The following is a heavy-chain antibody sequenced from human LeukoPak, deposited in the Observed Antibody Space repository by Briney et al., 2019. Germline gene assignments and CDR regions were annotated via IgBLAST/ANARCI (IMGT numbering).Heavy chain of an antibody. CDR2: ISYDGSNK. J-gene: IGHJ6*02. CDR3: ARVEPDPLYYYGMDV. CDR1: GFTFSSYA. V-gene: IGHV3-30-3*01. Sequence: GGSLRLSCAASGFTFSSYATHWVRQAPGKGLEWVAVISYDGSNKYYADSVKGRFTISRDNSKNTLYLQMNSLRAEDTAVYYCARVEPDPLYYYGMDVWGQGTTVTVSS. D-gene: IGHD1-14*01.